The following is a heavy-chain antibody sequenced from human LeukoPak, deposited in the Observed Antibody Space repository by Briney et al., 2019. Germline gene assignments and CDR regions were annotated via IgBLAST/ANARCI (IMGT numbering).Heavy chain of an antibody. CDR1: GGSISSGGYS. D-gene: IGHD3-22*01. CDR2: IYHSGST. Sequence: PSQTLSLTCAVSGGSISSGGYSWSWIRQPPGKGLEWIGYIYHSGSTYYNPSLKSRVTISVDRSKNQFSLKLSSVAAADTAVYYCARGQGFYGSSGYWWFDPWGQGTLVTVSS. V-gene: IGHV4-30-2*01. J-gene: IGHJ5*02. CDR3: ARGQGFYGSSGYWWFDP.